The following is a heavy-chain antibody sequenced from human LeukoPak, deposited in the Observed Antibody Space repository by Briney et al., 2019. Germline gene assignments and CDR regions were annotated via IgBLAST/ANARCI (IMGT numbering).Heavy chain of an antibody. CDR2: IYYSGST. Sequence: KPSETLSLTCTVSGGSISSSSYYWGWIRQPPGKGLEWIGSIYYSGSTYYNPSLKSRVTISVDTSKNQFSLKLSSVTAADTAVYYCSCRQLPSGAYYYYGMDVWGQGTTVTVSS. CDR3: SCRQLPSGAYYYYGMDV. J-gene: IGHJ6*02. V-gene: IGHV4-39*01. D-gene: IGHD2-2*01. CDR1: GGSISSSSYY.